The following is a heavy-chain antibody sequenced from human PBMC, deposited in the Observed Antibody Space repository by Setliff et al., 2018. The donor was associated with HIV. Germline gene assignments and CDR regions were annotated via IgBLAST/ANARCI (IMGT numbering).Heavy chain of an antibody. J-gene: IGHJ4*02. Sequence: ASVKVSCKPSGYTFTTYGLSWVRQAPGQGLEWMGWISTYSDETSSSQNLQGRLTMTTDTSTGTAYMELRSLRSDDTAIYYCARESGSYYRDLDYWGQGTLVTVSS. CDR2: ISTYSDET. V-gene: IGHV1-18*01. CDR1: GYTFTTYG. D-gene: IGHD1-26*01. CDR3: ARESGSYYRDLDY.